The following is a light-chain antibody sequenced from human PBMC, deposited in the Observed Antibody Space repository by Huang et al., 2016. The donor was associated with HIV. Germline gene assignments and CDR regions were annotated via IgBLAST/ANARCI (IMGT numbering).Light chain of an antibody. CDR3: QRYGSSLT. V-gene: IGKV3-20*01. Sequence: ELVLAQSPGTLSLSPGERATLSCRASQTISSTYVAWYQQKPGQAPRRLIYAASTRAPGVPDRFSGSGSGTDFTLTISGLEPEDFAVYYCQRYGSSLTFGPGTKVDIK. J-gene: IGKJ3*01. CDR2: AAS. CDR1: QTISSTY.